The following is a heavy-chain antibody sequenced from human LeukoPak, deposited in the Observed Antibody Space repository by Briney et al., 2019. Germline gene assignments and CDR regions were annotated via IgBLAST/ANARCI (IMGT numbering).Heavy chain of an antibody. Sequence: ASVKVSCKASGYTFTGYYMHWVRQAPGQGLEWMGWINPNSGGTNYAQKFQGRVTMTRDTSISTAYMELSRLRSDETAVYYCASSPYDSSGYTRWGQGTLVTVSS. CDR3: ASSPYDSSGYTR. J-gene: IGHJ4*02. V-gene: IGHV1-2*02. CDR1: GYTFTGYY. CDR2: INPNSGGT. D-gene: IGHD3-22*01.